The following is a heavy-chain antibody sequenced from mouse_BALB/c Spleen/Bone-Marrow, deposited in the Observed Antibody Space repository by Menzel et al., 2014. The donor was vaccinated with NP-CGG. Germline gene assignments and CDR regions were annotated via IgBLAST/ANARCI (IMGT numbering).Heavy chain of an antibody. V-gene: IGHV1S56*01. CDR1: GYTFTSYF. D-gene: IGHD2-14*01. J-gene: IGHJ1*01. CDR3: AYYRYDEYFDV. Sequence: QVQLQQPGPELVKPGASVKMSCKASGYTFTSYFIHWVKQRPGQGLEWIGWIYPGDGSTKYNEKFKVKTTLTADKSSSTAYMFLSSPTSEDSAIYFCAYYRYDEYFDVWGAGTTVTVSS. CDR2: IYPGDGST.